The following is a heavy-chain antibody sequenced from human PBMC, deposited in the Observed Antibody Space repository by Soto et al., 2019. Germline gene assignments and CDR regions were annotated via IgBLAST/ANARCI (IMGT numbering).Heavy chain of an antibody. CDR3: AKEGYGYPFEY. CDR2: IWYDGSNQ. CDR1: GFTFSRYG. Sequence: QVQLVESGGGVVQPGRSLRLSCAASGFTFSRYGMHWVRQAPGKGLEWVAGIWYDGSNQYYADSVKGRFTISRDKSKDTLYLQMNSLRAEDTAVFYCAKEGYGYPFEYWGQGALVTVSS. J-gene: IGHJ4*02. V-gene: IGHV3-33*03. D-gene: IGHD5-12*01.